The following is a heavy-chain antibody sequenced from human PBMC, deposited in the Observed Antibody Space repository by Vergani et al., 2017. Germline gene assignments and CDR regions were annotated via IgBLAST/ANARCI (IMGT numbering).Heavy chain of an antibody. CDR1: GGTFSSYG. V-gene: IGHV1-18*01. CDR2: ISAYNGNT. J-gene: IGHJ4*02. Sequence: QVQLVQSGAEVKKPGSSVKVSCKASGGTFSSYGISWVRQAPGQGLEWMGWISAYNGNTNYAQKLQGRVTMTTDTSTSTAYMELSSLRSEDTAVYYCARGPHYYYGSGSPFDYWGQGTLVTVSS. D-gene: IGHD3-10*01. CDR3: ARGPHYYYGSGSPFDY.